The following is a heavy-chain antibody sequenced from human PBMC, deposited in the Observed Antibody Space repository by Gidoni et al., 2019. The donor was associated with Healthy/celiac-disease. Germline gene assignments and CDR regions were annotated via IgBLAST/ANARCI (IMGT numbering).Heavy chain of an antibody. D-gene: IGHD3-16*01. Sequence: QLQLQESGPGLVKPSETLSLTCTVSGGSISSSSYYWGWIRQPPGKGLEWIGSIYYSGSTYYNPSLKSRVTISVDTSKNQFSLKLSSVTAADTAVYYCARYQRGLAGYGAFDIWGQGTMVTVSS. J-gene: IGHJ3*02. CDR3: ARYQRGLAGYGAFDI. V-gene: IGHV4-39*01. CDR1: GGSISSSSYY. CDR2: IYYSGST.